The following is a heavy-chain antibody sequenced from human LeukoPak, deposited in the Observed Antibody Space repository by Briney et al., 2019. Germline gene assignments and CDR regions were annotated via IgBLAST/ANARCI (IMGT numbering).Heavy chain of an antibody. J-gene: IGHJ3*02. D-gene: IGHD6-13*01. CDR1: GFTFKYYG. V-gene: IGHV3-30*02. CDR2: IRFDSTNY. Sequence: GGSLRLSCEASGFTFKYYGMHWVRQAPGKGLEWVAFIRFDSTNYYYADSVKGRFTISRDNSQNTLYLQMNSLRVEDTAMYYCAKGLHSSSWNDAFDIWGQGTVVTVSS. CDR3: AKGLHSSSWNDAFDI.